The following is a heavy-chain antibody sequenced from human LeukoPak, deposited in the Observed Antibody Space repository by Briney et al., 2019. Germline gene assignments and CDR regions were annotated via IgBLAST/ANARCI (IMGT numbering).Heavy chain of an antibody. CDR2: ISSSSSYI. CDR1: GFTFSSYS. CDR3: ARAVDTAMVTGGYYYYYYMDV. D-gene: IGHD5-18*01. V-gene: IGHV3-21*01. Sequence: GGSLRLSCAASGFTFSSYSMNWVRQAPGKGLEWVSSISSSSSYIYYADSVKGRFTISRDNAKNSLYLQMNSLRAEDTAVYYCARAVDTAMVTGGYYYYYYMDVWGKGTTVTVSS. J-gene: IGHJ6*03.